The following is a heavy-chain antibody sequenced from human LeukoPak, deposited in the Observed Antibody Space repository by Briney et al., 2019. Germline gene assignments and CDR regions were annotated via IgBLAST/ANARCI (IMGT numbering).Heavy chain of an antibody. CDR3: ARGSYDYVWGSYRPFDY. Sequence: SGPTLVNPTQTLTLTCTFSGFSLSTSGVGVGWIRQPPGKALERLALIYWNDDKRYSPSLKRRLNITKDTSKHQVVLTMTSMDPVGTATYYCARGSYDYVWGSYRPFDYWGQGTLVTVSS. CDR1: GFSLSTSGVG. J-gene: IGHJ4*02. CDR2: IYWNDDK. V-gene: IGHV2-5*01. D-gene: IGHD3-16*02.